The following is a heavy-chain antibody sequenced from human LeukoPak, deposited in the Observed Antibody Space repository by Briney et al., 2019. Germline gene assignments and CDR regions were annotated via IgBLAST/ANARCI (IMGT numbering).Heavy chain of an antibody. CDR3: AKVADPYGSGSYYFHDY. D-gene: IGHD3-10*01. J-gene: IGHJ4*02. Sequence: PGRSLRLSCAASGFTISSYAMHWVRQAPGKGLEWVAVISYDGSNKYYADSVKGRFTISRDNSKNTLYLQMNSLRAEDTAVYYCAKVADPYGSGSYYFHDYWGQGTLVTVSS. CDR2: ISYDGSNK. V-gene: IGHV3-30-3*01. CDR1: GFTISSYA.